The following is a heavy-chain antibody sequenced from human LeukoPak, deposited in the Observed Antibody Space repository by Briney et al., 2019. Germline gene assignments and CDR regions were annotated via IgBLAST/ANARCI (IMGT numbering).Heavy chain of an antibody. CDR2: IKSETDGGTT. D-gene: IGHD6-13*01. Sequence: PGGSLRLSCAASGFTFSNAWMSWVRQAPGKGLEWVGRIKSETDGGTTDYAAPVKGRFTISRDDSKNTLCLQMNSLKTEDTAVYYCTTVIGEQQLVDVSDYYYGMDVWGQGTTVTVSS. CDR3: TTVIGEQQLVDVSDYYYGMDV. V-gene: IGHV3-15*01. J-gene: IGHJ6*02. CDR1: GFTFSNAW.